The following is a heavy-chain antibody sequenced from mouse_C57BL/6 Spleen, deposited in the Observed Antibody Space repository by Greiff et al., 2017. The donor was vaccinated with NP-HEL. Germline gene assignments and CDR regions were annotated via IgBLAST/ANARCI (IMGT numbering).Heavy chain of an antibody. CDR2: IYPGDGDT. CDR3: ARHGSSPSYWYFDV. V-gene: IGHV1-82*01. J-gene: IGHJ1*03. Sequence: VQLQQSGPELVKPGASVKISCKASGYAFSSSWMNWVKQRPGKGLEWIGRIYPGDGDTNYTGKFKGKATLTADKSSSTAYMQLSSLTSEDSAVYFCARHGSSPSYWYFDVWGTGTTVTVSS. D-gene: IGHD1-1*01. CDR1: GYAFSSSW.